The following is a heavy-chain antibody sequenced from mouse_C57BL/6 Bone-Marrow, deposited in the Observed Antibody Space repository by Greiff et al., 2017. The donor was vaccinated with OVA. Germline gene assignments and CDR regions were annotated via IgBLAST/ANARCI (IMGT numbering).Heavy chain of an antibody. CDR3: AREGDYGNPGAMDY. J-gene: IGHJ4*01. CDR1: GYTFTDYN. CDR2: INPNNGGT. Sequence: VQLQQSGPELVKPGASVKIPCKASGYTFTDYNMDWVKQSPGKSLEWIGDINPNNGGTIYNQTFKGKATLTLDKSSSPAYMELSRLTAEDTAVYDCAREGDYGNPGAMDYWGKGTSVTVSS. D-gene: IGHD2-1*01. V-gene: IGHV1-18*01.